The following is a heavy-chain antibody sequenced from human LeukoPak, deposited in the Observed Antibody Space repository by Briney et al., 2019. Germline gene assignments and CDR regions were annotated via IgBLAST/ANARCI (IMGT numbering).Heavy chain of an antibody. V-gene: IGHV3-48*04. CDR1: GLSLSSSN. Sequence: GGSLRLSCAASGLSLSSSNMHWVRQSPGGGLEWLSYISAGSGTVLSADSVKGRFSISRDNARESLFLQMNSLRVEDTAVYYCTKDLGLRRMIWGRGTLVIVSS. J-gene: IGHJ2*01. CDR3: TKDLGLRRMI. CDR2: ISAGSGTV.